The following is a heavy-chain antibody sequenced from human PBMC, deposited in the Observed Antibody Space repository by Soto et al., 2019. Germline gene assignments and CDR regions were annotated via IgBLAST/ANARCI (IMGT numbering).Heavy chain of an antibody. J-gene: IGHJ5*02. CDR1: EDSSSNSRFY. Sequence: PSETLYLTSSVPEDSSSNSRFYWAWICQPPGEGLEWIGSIYHTGNAYYNPSLKSRVTISVDTSKNQFSLKLTSVTAADAALYYCARDFFDSSDYTTNWFDPWGQGTLVTVS. D-gene: IGHD3-22*01. CDR2: IYHTGNA. CDR3: ARDFFDSSDYTTNWFDP. V-gene: IGHV4-39*01.